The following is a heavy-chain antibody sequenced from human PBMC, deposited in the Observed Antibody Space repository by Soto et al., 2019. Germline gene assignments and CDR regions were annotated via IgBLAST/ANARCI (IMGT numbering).Heavy chain of an antibody. D-gene: IGHD5-12*01. CDR1: GYTITTYS. Sequence: QVQLVQSGAEVKKPGASVKVSCKASGYTITTYSIHWVRQAPGQGLEWMGIINPSGGSTHYAQMFQGRVTMTRDASTSTVYMELSSLKSEDTAEYFCAREHSDYDSYAVLDYWGQGTLVTVSS. CDR2: INPSGGST. CDR3: AREHSDYDSYAVLDY. V-gene: IGHV1-46*03. J-gene: IGHJ4*02.